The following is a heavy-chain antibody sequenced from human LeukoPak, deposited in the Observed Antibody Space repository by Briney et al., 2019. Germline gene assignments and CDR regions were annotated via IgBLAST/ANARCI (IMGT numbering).Heavy chain of an antibody. CDR3: VRLRDNSGSGMDH. CDR2: ISYDGSNK. CDR1: GFTFSSYA. J-gene: IGHJ4*02. V-gene: IGHV3-30*01. D-gene: IGHD6-19*01. Sequence: PGRSLRLSCAASGFTFSSYAMHWVRQAPGKGLEWVAVISYDGSNKYYADSVKGRFTISRDNSKNTLYLQMNSLRAEDTAVYYCVRLRDNSGSGMDHWGQGTLVTVSS.